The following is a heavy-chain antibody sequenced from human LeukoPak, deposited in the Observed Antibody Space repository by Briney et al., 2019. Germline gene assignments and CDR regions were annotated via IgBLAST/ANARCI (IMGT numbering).Heavy chain of an antibody. D-gene: IGHD6-13*01. V-gene: IGHV5-51*01. Sequence: GESLKISFKGSGYSFTSYWIAWVRPMPGKGLEWMGIIYPRDSNTIYSPSFQGQVTISVDTSINTAYLQWISLKASDTAMYYCARHPIAAGGAYNWFDPWGQGTLVTVSS. CDR3: ARHPIAAGGAYNWFDP. J-gene: IGHJ5*02. CDR1: GYSFTSYW. CDR2: IYPRDSNT.